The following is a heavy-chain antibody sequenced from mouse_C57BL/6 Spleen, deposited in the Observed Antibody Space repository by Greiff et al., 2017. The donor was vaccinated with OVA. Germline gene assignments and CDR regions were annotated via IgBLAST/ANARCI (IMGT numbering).Heavy chain of an antibody. CDR3: ARKDYYGNYDWYFDV. Sequence: VQLQQPGAELVRPGSSVKLSCKASGYTFTSYWMHWVKQRPIQGLEWIGNIDPSDSETHYNQKFKDKATLTVDKSSSTAYMQLSSLTSEDSAVYYCARKDYYGNYDWYFDVWGTGTTVTVSS. V-gene: IGHV1-52*01. D-gene: IGHD2-1*01. J-gene: IGHJ1*03. CDR1: GYTFTSYW. CDR2: IDPSDSET.